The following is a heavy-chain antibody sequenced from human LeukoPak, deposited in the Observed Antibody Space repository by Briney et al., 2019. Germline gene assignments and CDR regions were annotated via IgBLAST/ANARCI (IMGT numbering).Heavy chain of an antibody. CDR1: GFTFSSYD. J-gene: IGHJ4*02. CDR2: IGTAGDT. CDR3: ARAWYYYDSSGYRD. V-gene: IGHV3-13*01. D-gene: IGHD3-22*01. Sequence: GGSLRLSCAASGFTFSSYDMHWVRQATGKGLEWVSAIGTAGDTYYPGSVKGRFTISRDNSKNTLYLQMNSLRAEDTAVYYCARAWYYYDSSGYRDWGQGTLVTVSS.